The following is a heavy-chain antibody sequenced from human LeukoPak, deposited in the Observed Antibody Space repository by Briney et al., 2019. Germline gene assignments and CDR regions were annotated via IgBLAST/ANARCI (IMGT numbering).Heavy chain of an antibody. CDR1: GGTFSSYA. CDR3: ARDHGSGSFDY. CDR2: IIPIFGTA. J-gene: IGHJ4*02. V-gene: IGHV1-69*13. D-gene: IGHD3-10*01. Sequence: SVKVSCKASGGTFSSYAISWVRQVPGQGLEWMGGIIPIFGTANYAQKFQGRVTITADESASTAYMELSSLRSEDTAVYYCARDHGSGSFDYWGQGTLVTVSS.